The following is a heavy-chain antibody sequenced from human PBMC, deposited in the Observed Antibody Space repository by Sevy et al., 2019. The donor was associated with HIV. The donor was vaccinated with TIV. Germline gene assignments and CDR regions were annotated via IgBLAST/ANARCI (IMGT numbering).Heavy chain of an antibody. Sequence: GGSLRLSCTTSGFSFSTYGMHWVRQAPGKGLEWVAGIWYDGSKKQDADSVKGRFTISRDNSKNTMYLQMNSLRVEDTALFYCARERDENSSGWSVPFDKWGQGTLVTVSS. CDR1: GFSFSTYG. CDR3: ARERDENSSGWSVPFDK. CDR2: IWYDGSKK. V-gene: IGHV3-33*01. D-gene: IGHD6-19*01. J-gene: IGHJ4*02.